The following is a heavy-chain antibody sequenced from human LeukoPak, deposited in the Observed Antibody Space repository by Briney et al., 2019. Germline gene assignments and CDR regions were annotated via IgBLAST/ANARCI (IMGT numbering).Heavy chain of an antibody. CDR2: IYYSGST. J-gene: IGHJ6*02. CDR3: ARDRYSGYSYGSYYYYGMDV. CDR1: GGSISSYY. Sequence: SETLSLTCTASGGSISSYYWSWIRQPPGKGLEWIGHIYYSGSTNYNPSLKSRVTISVDTSKNQFSLKLSSVTAADTAVYYCARDRYSGYSYGSYYYYGMDVWGQGTTVTVSS. V-gene: IGHV4-59*01. D-gene: IGHD5-18*01.